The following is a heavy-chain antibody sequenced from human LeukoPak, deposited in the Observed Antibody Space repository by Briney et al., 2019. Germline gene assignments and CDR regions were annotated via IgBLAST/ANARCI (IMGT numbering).Heavy chain of an antibody. CDR1: GFTYSSYW. CDR2: IKQDGSEK. V-gene: IGHV3-7*01. D-gene: IGHD3-10*01. Sequence: GGSLRLSCAASGFTYSSYWMSWVRQAPGKGLEWVANIKQDGSEKYYVDSVKGRFTISRDNAKNSLYLQMNSLRAEDTAVYYCARESSYYYGSGSSNYFDYWGQGTLVTVSS. J-gene: IGHJ4*02. CDR3: ARESSYYYGSGSSNYFDY.